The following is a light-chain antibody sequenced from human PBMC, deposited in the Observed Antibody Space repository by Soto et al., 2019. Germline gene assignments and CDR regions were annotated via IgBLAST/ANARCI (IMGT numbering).Light chain of an antibody. CDR2: DAS. V-gene: IGKV1-5*01. J-gene: IGKJ4*01. CDR1: RSISGW. Sequence: DIQMTQSPPTLAASVGDRVTSTCRASRSISGWLAWYQQKPGKAPKLLIYDASSLVSGVPSRFSGSESGTEFTLTISNLQPDDFATYYCQHYDTYSLAFGGGTKVDIK. CDR3: QHYDTYSLA.